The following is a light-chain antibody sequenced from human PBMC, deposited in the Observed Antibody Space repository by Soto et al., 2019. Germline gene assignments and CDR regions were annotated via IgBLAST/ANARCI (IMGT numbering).Light chain of an antibody. CDR3: QQTFSTPPT. V-gene: IGKV1-39*01. CDR2: AAS. CDR1: QSISNS. J-gene: IGKJ1*01. Sequence: DIQMTQSPSSLSVFVGDRITITCRASQSISNSLNWYQQQPGKAPHLLIYAASSLQSGVPSRFSGSGSGTDFTLTVSGLQPGDFATYYCQQTFSTPPTFGQGTKVEIK.